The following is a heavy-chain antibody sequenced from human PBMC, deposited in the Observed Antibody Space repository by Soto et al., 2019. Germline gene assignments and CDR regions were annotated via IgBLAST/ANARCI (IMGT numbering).Heavy chain of an antibody. D-gene: IGHD3-9*01. CDR3: AKTNYDILTGIDAFDI. V-gene: IGHV3-23*01. J-gene: IGHJ3*02. Sequence: PGRSLRLSCAASGFTFSSYAMSWVRQAPGKGLEWVSAISGSGGSTYYADSVKGRFTISRDNSKNTLYLQMNSLRAEDTAVYYCAKTNYDILTGIDAFDIWGQGTMVTVS. CDR1: GFTFSSYA. CDR2: ISGSGGST.